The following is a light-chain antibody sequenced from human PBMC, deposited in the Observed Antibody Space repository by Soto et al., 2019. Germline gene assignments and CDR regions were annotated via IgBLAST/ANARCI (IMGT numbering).Light chain of an antibody. V-gene: IGLV2-14*01. Sequence: QSVLTQPASVSGSPGQSITISCTGTSSDIGGYDYVSWYRQHPGKAPKLLIYEVIHRPSGVSNRFSGSKSGNTASLTISGLQADDEADYYCSSYTSRIIVVFGGGTKLTVL. CDR2: EVI. J-gene: IGLJ2*01. CDR3: SSYTSRIIVV. CDR1: SSDIGGYDY.